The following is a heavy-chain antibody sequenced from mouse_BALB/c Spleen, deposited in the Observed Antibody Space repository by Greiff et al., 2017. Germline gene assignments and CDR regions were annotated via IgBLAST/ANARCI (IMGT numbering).Heavy chain of an antibody. CDR3: ASGVTTATDFDY. CDR1: GFTFSSYA. D-gene: IGHD1-2*01. V-gene: IGHV5-9-3*01. Sequence: EVHLVESGGGLVKPGGSLKLSCAASGFTFSSYAMSWVRQTPEKRLEWVATISSGGSYTYYPDSVKGRFTISRDNAKNTLYLQMSSLRSEDTAMYYCASGVTTATDFDYWGQGTTLTVSS. J-gene: IGHJ2*01. CDR2: ISSGGSYT.